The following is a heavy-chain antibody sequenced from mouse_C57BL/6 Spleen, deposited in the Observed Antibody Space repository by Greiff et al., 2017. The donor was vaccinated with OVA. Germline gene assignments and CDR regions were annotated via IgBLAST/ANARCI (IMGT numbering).Heavy chain of an antibody. V-gene: IGHV1-52*01. J-gene: IGHJ2*01. CDR1: GYTFTSYW. Sequence: QVQLKQPGAELVRPGSSVKLSCKASGYTFTSYWMHWVKQRPIQGLEWIGNIDPSDSETHYNQKFKDKATLTVDKSSSTAYMQLSSLTSEDAAVYYCARLTGGYWGQGTTLTGSS. CDR2: IDPSDSET. D-gene: IGHD4-1*01. CDR3: ARLTGGY.